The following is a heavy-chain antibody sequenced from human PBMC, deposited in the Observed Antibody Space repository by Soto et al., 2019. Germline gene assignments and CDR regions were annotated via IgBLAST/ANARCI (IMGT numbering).Heavy chain of an antibody. Sequence: VGSLRLSCAASGFTFSSYAMHWVRQAPGKGLEWVAVISYDGSNKYYADSVKGRFTISRDNSKNTLYLQMNSLRAEDTAVYYCAGVRYWYYYDSSGFDRSYFDYWGQGTLVTVSS. CDR1: GFTFSSYA. CDR2: ISYDGSNK. V-gene: IGHV3-30-3*01. J-gene: IGHJ4*02. CDR3: AGVRYWYYYDSSGFDRSYFDY. D-gene: IGHD3-22*01.